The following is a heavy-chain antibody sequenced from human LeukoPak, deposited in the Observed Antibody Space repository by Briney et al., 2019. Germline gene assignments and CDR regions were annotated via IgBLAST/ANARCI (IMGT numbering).Heavy chain of an antibody. J-gene: IGHJ3*02. V-gene: IGHV3-74*01. Sequence: PGGSLRLSCAASGFTFSDLWMHWVRQAPGRGLVWVSRVKGDGISTFYADFVEGRFTISRDNARNTLYLQMNSLRADDTALYYCATGPYNAFEMWGQATMVTVSS. CDR2: VKGDGIST. CDR1: GFTFSDLW. D-gene: IGHD2-2*02. CDR3: ATGPYNAFEM.